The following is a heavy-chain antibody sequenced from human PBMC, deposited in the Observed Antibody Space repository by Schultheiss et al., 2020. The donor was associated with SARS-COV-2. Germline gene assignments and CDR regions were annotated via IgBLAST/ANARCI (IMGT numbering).Heavy chain of an antibody. D-gene: IGHD3-10*01. V-gene: IGHV5-51*01. CDR1: GYSFTSYW. Sequence: GESLKISCKGSGYSFTSYWIGWVRQMPGKGLEWMGIIYPGDSDTRYSPSFQGQVTISADKSISTAYLQWSSLKASDTAMYYCARDPPGPMVRGVKHYYGMDVWGQGTTVTVSS. CDR2: IYPGDSDT. CDR3: ARDPPGPMVRGVKHYYGMDV. J-gene: IGHJ6*02.